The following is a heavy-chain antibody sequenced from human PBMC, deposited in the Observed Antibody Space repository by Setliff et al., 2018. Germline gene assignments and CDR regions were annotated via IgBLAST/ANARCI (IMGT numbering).Heavy chain of an antibody. CDR3: VTDPPGSGWSFDS. CDR1: GFTFFNHA. J-gene: IGHJ4*02. CDR2: IWSDGINK. D-gene: IGHD6-19*01. Sequence: PGGSLRLSCISSGFTFFNHAMHWVRQTPGKGLEWVAMIWSDGINKYYGASVKGRFTVSRDNSKKMVYLEMNTLGAEDTALYYCVTDPPGSGWSFDSWGQGTLVTVSS. V-gene: IGHV3-33*03.